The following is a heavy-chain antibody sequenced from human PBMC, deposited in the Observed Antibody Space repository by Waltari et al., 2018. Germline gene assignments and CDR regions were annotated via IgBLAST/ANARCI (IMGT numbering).Heavy chain of an antibody. CDR1: GFTFSSYA. CDR3: ARCRNDCSGGSCYSEDYYYYGMDV. J-gene: IGHJ6*02. D-gene: IGHD2-15*01. CDR2: ISGSGGST. Sequence: EVQLLESGGGLVQPGGSLRLSCAASGFTFSSYAMSWVRQAPGKGLEWVSAISGSGGSTYYADSVKGRFTISRDNSKNTLYLQMNSLRAEDTAVYYCARCRNDCSGGSCYSEDYYYYGMDVWGQGTLVTVSS. V-gene: IGHV3-23*01.